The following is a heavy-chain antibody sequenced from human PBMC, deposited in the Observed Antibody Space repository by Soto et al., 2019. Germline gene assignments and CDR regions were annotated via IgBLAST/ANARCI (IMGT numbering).Heavy chain of an antibody. J-gene: IGHJ4*02. V-gene: IGHV3-30*18. CDR2: ISYDGSNK. Sequence: GGSLRLSCAASGFTFSSYGMHWVRQAPGKGLEWVAVISYDGSNKYYADSVKGRFTISRDNSKNTLYLQMNSLRAEDTAVYYCAKDSGKKRRFLIDYWGQGTLVTVSS. CDR3: AKDSGKKRRFLIDY. D-gene: IGHD1-1*01. CDR1: GFTFSSYG.